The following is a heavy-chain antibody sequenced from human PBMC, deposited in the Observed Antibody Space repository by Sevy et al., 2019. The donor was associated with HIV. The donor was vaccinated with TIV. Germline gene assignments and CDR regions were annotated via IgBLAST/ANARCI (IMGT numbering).Heavy chain of an antibody. CDR2: TNPNSGGT. CDR3: AREKSAAAGFQH. J-gene: IGHJ1*01. D-gene: IGHD6-13*01. CDR1: GYTFTGYY. Sequence: ASVKVSCKASGYTFTGYYMHWVRQAPGQGLEWMGWTNPNSGGTNYAQKFQGRVTMTRDTSISTAYMELSRLRSDDTAVYYCAREKSAAAGFQHWGQGTLVTVSS. V-gene: IGHV1-2*02.